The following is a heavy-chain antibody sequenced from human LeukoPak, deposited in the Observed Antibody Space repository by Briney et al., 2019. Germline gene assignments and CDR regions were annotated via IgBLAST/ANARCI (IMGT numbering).Heavy chain of an antibody. CDR1: GFTFSSYS. CDR2: ISSSSSYI. CDR3: ARGYGSGGYYIGGFDY. J-gene: IGHJ4*02. Sequence: AGGSLRLSCAASGFTFSSYSMNWVRQAPGKGLEWVSSISSSSSYIYYADSVKGRFTSARDNAQNSLYLQMNSLRAEDTAVYYCARGYGSGGYYIGGFDYWGQGTLVTVSS. D-gene: IGHD3-10*01. V-gene: IGHV3-21*01.